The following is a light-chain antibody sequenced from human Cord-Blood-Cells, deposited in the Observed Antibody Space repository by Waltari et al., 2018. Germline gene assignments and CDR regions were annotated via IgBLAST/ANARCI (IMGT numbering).Light chain of an antibody. Sequence: SYELTQPPSVSVSPGQTARITCSGDALPKQYSYWYQKKPGQAPELVVNKDSERPSGIPERFSGSSSGTTVTLTISGVQAEDEAAYYCRSADSSDTHLVFGGGTKLTVL. CDR2: KDS. CDR3: RSADSSDTHLV. CDR1: ALPKQY. J-gene: IGLJ3*02. V-gene: IGLV3-25*03.